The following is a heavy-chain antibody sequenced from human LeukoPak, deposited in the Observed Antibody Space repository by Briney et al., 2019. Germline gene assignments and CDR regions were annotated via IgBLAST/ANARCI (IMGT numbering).Heavy chain of an antibody. J-gene: IGHJ4*02. Sequence: SETLSLTCTVSGGSISDYYWSWMRQPPGKGLEWIGDISYRESSNYSPSLKSRVSISVDTSKNQFSLKLSSVTAADTAVYYCARQGSGWTIYYFDYWGQGTLVTVSS. CDR2: ISYRESS. CDR1: GGSISDYY. CDR3: ARQGSGWTIYYFDY. V-gene: IGHV4-59*08. D-gene: IGHD6-19*01.